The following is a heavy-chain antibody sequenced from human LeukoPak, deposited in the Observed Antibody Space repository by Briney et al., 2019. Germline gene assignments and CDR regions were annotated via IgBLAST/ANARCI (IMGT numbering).Heavy chain of an antibody. Sequence: SETLSLTCAVYGGSLSAYYWTWIRQPPGKGLEWIGEINHGGSTNYNPSLKSRVTISIDTSKNRLSLKLSSVTAADTAVYYCARYLDYGGNSRVFQHWGQGTLVTVSS. CDR3: ARYLDYGGNSRVFQH. D-gene: IGHD4-23*01. CDR2: INHGGST. J-gene: IGHJ1*01. V-gene: IGHV4-34*01. CDR1: GGSLSAYY.